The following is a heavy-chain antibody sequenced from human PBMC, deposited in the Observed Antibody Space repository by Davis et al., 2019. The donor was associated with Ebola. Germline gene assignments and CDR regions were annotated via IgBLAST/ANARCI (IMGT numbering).Heavy chain of an antibody. CDR3: ARDPGSSWYFMDV. CDR1: GFTFSSYW. V-gene: IGHV3-7*01. D-gene: IGHD6-13*01. CDR2: IKQDGSEK. Sequence: GSLRLSCAASGFTFSSYWMSWVRQAPGKGLEWVANIKQDGSEKYYVDSVKGRFTISRDNAKNSLYLQMNSLRAEDTAVYYCARDPGSSWYFMDVWGKGTTVAVSS. J-gene: IGHJ6*04.